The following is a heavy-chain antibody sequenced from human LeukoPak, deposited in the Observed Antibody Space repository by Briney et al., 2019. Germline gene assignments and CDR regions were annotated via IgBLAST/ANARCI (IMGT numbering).Heavy chain of an antibody. Sequence: ASVKVSCKASGGTFSSYAISWVRQAPGQGLEWMGGIIPIFGTANYAQKFQGRVTITADKSTSTAYMELSSLRSEDTAVYYCAGVQYSSGWYGEDYWGQGTLVTVSS. CDR2: IIPIFGTA. CDR3: AGVQYSSGWYGEDY. J-gene: IGHJ4*02. D-gene: IGHD6-19*01. CDR1: GGTFSSYA. V-gene: IGHV1-69*06.